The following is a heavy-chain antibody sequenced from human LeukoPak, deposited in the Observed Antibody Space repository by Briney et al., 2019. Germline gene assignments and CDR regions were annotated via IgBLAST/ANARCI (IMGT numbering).Heavy chain of an antibody. V-gene: IGHV3-7*01. CDR3: ARRGSRTLIDY. Sequence: GGSLRLSCAASGFTSSSYWMSWVRQAPGKGLEWVANIKQDGSEKYYVDSVKGRFTISRDNAKNSLYLQMNSLRAEDTAVYYCARRGSRTLIDYWGQGTLVTVSS. CDR2: IKQDGSEK. CDR1: GFTSSSYW. D-gene: IGHD3-16*01. J-gene: IGHJ4*02.